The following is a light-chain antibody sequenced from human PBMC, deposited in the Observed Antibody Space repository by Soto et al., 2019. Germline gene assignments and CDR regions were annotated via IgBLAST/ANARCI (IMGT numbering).Light chain of an antibody. V-gene: IGLV1-40*01. J-gene: IGLJ2*01. CDR1: SSNIGAGFD. CDR3: QSYDSSLSGSV. Sequence: QSVLTQPPSVSGAPGQRVTISCTGSSSNIGAGFDVHWYQQLPGTAPKFLIYGNSNRPSGVPDRFSASKSGTSASLAITGLQAEDEADYYCQSYDSSLSGSVFGGGTELTVL. CDR2: GNS.